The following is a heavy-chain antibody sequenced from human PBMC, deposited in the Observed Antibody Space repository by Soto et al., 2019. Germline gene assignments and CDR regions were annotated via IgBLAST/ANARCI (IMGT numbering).Heavy chain of an antibody. J-gene: IGHJ4*02. CDR1: GFTFSSYA. Sequence: GGSLRLSCAASGFTFSSYAMHWVRQAPGKGLEWVAVISYDGSNKYYADSVKGRLTVSRDNSKNTLFLQMNSLRAEDTALYYCAKRITALGPNFDYWGQGTLVTVSS. D-gene: IGHD6-13*01. CDR3: AKRITALGPNFDY. CDR2: ISYDGSNK. V-gene: IGHV3-30-3*02.